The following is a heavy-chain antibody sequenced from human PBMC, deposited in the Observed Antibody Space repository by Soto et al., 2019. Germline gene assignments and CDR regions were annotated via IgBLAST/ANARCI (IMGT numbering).Heavy chain of an antibody. CDR3: ARESTLTTHSYYSMDV. Sequence: GESLKISCKGSGYRFTNYWISWVRQMPGKGLEWMGIVDPTDSYANYSPSFQGHVTISADKSISTAYLQWGSLKASDTAMYYCARESTLTTHSYYSMDVWGQGTTVTVSS. CDR1: GYRFTNYW. D-gene: IGHD4-4*01. CDR2: VDPTDSYA. V-gene: IGHV5-10-1*01. J-gene: IGHJ6*02.